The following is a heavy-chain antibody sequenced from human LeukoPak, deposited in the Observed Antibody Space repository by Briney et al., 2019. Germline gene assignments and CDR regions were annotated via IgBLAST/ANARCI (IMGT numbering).Heavy chain of an antibody. CDR3: ARDLNYVGTIFGVVIHGGWFDP. V-gene: IGHV4-31*03. J-gene: IGHJ5*02. D-gene: IGHD3-3*01. CDR2: IYYSGST. Sequence: PSQTLSLTCTVSGGSISSGGYYWSWIRQHPGKGLEWIGYIYYSGSTYYNPSLKSRVTISVDTSKNQFSLKLSSVTAADTAVYYCARDLNYVGTIFGVVIHGGWFDPWGQGTLVTVSS. CDR1: GGSISSGGYY.